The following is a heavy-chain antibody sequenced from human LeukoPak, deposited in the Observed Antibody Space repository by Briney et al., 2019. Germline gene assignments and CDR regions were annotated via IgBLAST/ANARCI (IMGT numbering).Heavy chain of an antibody. CDR2: IYYSGST. V-gene: IGHV4-39*07. Sequence: TSETLSLTCTVSGGSISSSSYYWGWIRQPPGKGLEWIGSIYYSGSTYYNPSLKSRVTISVDTSKNQFSLKLSSVTAADTAVYYCARDRGQTRRYSSGWYSSSGFDPWGQGTLVTVSS. D-gene: IGHD6-19*01. J-gene: IGHJ5*02. CDR1: GGSISSSSYY. CDR3: ARDRGQTRRYSSGWYSSSGFDP.